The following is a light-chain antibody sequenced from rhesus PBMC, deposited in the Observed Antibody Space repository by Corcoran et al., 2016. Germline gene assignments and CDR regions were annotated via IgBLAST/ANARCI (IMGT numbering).Light chain of an antibody. CDR2: DAS. Sequence: DIQMTQSPSSLSASVGDTVTLTCRASQAISSYLNWFPQQPGKAPDLLIYDASRLERGVPSRFSGSGSGTDFTLTISRLQPEDFAVYYCLQYNSYPFTFGPGTKLDIK. V-gene: IGKV1-28*02. J-gene: IGKJ3*01. CDR3: LQYNSYPFT. CDR1: QAISSY.